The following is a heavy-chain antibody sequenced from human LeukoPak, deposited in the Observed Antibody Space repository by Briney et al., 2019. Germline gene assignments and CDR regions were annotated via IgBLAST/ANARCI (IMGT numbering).Heavy chain of an antibody. CDR3: ARRPLRGAVAGGAFDI. CDR1: GGSISSGGYS. D-gene: IGHD6-19*01. V-gene: IGHV4-30-4*07. Sequence: PSETLSLTCAVSGGSISSGGYSWSWIRQPPGKGLEWIGYIYYSGSTNYNPSLKSRVTISVDTSKNQFSLKLSSVTAADTAVYYCARRPLRGAVAGGAFDIWGQGTMVTVSS. J-gene: IGHJ3*02. CDR2: IYYSGST.